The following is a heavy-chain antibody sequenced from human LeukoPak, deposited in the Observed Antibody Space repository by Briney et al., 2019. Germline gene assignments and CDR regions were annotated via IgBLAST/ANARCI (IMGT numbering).Heavy chain of an antibody. CDR1: GYTLTELS. Sequence: GASVKVSCKVSGYTLTELSMHWVRQAPGQGLEWMGRINPNSGGTNYAQKFQGRVTMTRDTSISTAYMELSRLRSDDTAVYYCAREGAVRGRSPMGFTHYWGQETLVTVSS. CDR2: INPNSGGT. J-gene: IGHJ4*02. CDR3: AREGAVRGRSPMGFTHY. V-gene: IGHV1-2*06. D-gene: IGHD3-10*01.